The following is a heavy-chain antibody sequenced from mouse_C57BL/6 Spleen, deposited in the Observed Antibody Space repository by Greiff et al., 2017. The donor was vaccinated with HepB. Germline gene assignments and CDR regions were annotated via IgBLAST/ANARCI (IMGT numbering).Heavy chain of an antibody. CDR3: ARHDPMDY. CDR2: ISSGGSYT. CDR1: GFTFSSYG. Sequence: EVKVVESGGDLVKPGGSLKLSCAASGFTFSSYGMSWVRQTPDKRLEWVATISSGGSYTYYPDSVKGRFTISRDNAKNTLYLQMSSLKSEDTAMYYCARHDPMDYWGQGTSVTVSS. V-gene: IGHV5-6*01. J-gene: IGHJ4*01.